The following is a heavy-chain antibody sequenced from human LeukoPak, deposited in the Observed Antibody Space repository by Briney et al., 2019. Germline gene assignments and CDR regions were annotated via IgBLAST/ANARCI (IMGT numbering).Heavy chain of an antibody. Sequence: GGSLRLSCAASGFTFSIYWMHWVRQAPGKGLVWVSRINSDGSSTSYADSVKGRFTISRDNAKNTLYLQMNSLRAEDTAVYYCARGRYCSSTSCYEQGWFDPWGQGTLVTVSS. D-gene: IGHD2-2*01. J-gene: IGHJ5*02. CDR2: INSDGSST. V-gene: IGHV3-74*01. CDR1: GFTFSIYW. CDR3: ARGRYCSSTSCYEQGWFDP.